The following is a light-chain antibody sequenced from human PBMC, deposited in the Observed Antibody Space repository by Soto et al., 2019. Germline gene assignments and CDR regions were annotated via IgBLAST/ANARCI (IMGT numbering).Light chain of an antibody. Sequence: SQMTQSPSTLSASVGDRVTITCRASQSISSWLAWYQQKPGKAPKLLIYDASSLESGVPSRFSGSGSGTEFTLTISILQPDDFATYYCQKYNSYSRTFGQGTKVDI. CDR2: DAS. CDR3: QKYNSYSRT. CDR1: QSISSW. J-gene: IGKJ1*01. V-gene: IGKV1-5*01.